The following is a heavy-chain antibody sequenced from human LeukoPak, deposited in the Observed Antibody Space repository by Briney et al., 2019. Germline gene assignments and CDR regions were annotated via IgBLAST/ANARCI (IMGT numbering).Heavy chain of an antibody. D-gene: IGHD3-22*01. V-gene: IGHV4-61*02. CDR3: ARDGLPAVDRWFDP. CDR1: GGSISSGSYY. J-gene: IGHJ5*02. CDR2: IYTSGST. Sequence: SETLSLTCTVSGGSISSGSYYWSWIRQPAGKGLEWIGRIYTSGSTNYNPSLKSRVTVSVDTSKNQFSLKLSSVTAADTAVHYCARDGLPAVDRWFDPWGQGTLVTVSS.